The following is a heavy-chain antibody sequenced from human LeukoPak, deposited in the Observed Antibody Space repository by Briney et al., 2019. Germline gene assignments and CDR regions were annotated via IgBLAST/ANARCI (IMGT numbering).Heavy chain of an antibody. D-gene: IGHD3-22*01. J-gene: IGHJ4*02. V-gene: IGHV3-66*01. CDR1: GFTFSSYE. CDR3: AKDSSGTYFDY. CDR2: IYSSGST. Sequence: GGSLRLSCAASGFTFSSYEMNWVRQAPGKGLEWVSVIYSSGSTHYADSVKGRFTISRDSSKNTLYLQMNSLRAEDTAVYYCAKDSSGTYFDYWGQGTLVTVSS.